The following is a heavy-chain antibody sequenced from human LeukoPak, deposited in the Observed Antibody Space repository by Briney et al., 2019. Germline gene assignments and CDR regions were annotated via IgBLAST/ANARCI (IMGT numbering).Heavy chain of an antibody. CDR2: INRDGSSP. D-gene: IGHD3-9*01. Sequence: GGSLRLSCAASGFTFSTYWMHWVRQAPGKGLVWVSRINRDGSSPSYADSVKGRFTISRDNAKNTLYLQMNSLRAEDTAVYYCARDRETYYDILTGYYTLGDAFDIWGQGTMVTVSS. CDR3: ARDRETYYDILTGYYTLGDAFDI. CDR1: GFTFSTYW. V-gene: IGHV3-74*01. J-gene: IGHJ3*02.